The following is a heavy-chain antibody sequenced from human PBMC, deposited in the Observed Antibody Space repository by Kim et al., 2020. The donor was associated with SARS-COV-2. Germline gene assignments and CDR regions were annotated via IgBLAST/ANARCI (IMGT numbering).Heavy chain of an antibody. Sequence: GGSLRLSCAASGFTFNNYWMTWVRQAPGKGLEWVADITNDGSAKYYADSVKGRFTISRDNTKNTLSLQMNSLRADDTAVYYCARDDGHYWGQGTLVTVSS. V-gene: IGHV3-7*01. D-gene: IGHD4-17*01. CDR3: ARDDGHY. J-gene: IGHJ4*02. CDR2: ITNDGSAK. CDR1: GFTFNNYW.